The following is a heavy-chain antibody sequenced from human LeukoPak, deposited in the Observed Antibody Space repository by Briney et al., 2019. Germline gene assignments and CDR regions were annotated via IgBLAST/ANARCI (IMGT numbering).Heavy chain of an antibody. CDR1: GFTFSNYW. V-gene: IGHV3-7*01. CDR2: MNIDGSEK. J-gene: IGHJ4*02. CDR3: ARDPVEWELLPDY. D-gene: IGHD1-26*01. Sequence: GGSLRLSCAASGFTFSNYWMGWVRQAPGKRLEWVANMNIDGSEKYYADSVKGRFSISRDNARNSVYLQMASLRVEDTAVYYCARDPVEWELLPDYWGQGTLVTVSS.